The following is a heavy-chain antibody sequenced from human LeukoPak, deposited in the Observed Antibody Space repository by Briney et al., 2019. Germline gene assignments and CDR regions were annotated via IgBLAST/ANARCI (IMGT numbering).Heavy chain of an antibody. Sequence: PSETLSLTCTVSGVSISSYYWSWIRQPPGKGLEWIGYIYYSGSANSNPSLRSRVTISVDMSKNQFSLKLSSVTAADTAVYYCASASRPPYYYGMDVWGQATTVSVSS. V-gene: IGHV4-59*01. CDR2: IYYSGSA. J-gene: IGHJ6*02. CDR1: GVSISSYY. CDR3: ASASRPPYYYGMDV.